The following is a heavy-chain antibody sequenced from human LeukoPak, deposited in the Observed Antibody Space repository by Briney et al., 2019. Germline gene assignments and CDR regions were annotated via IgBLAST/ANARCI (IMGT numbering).Heavy chain of an antibody. CDR2: ITYDGSNK. J-gene: IGHJ4*02. V-gene: IGHV3-30-3*01. D-gene: IGHD3-10*01. Sequence: SMSLSRAPARLTLSSYAMHWVRQAPGKVMEWVAVITYDGSNKYCADSVKGRFTISRDNSKNTLYLQMNSLRAEDTAVYYCAREEYYFDYWGQGTLVTVSS. CDR3: AREEYYFDY. CDR1: RLTLSSYA.